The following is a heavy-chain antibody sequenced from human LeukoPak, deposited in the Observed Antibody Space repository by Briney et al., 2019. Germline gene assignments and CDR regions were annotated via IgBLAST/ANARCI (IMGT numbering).Heavy chain of an antibody. D-gene: IGHD2-15*01. CDR3: ARGGRFCSGGSCYNWFDP. J-gene: IGHJ5*02. Sequence: GRSLRLSCAASGFTFSSYGMHWVRQAPGKGLEWVAVIWSDGSNKYYADSVKGRFTISRDNSKNTLYQQMNSLRAEDTAVYHCARGGRFCSGGSCYNWFDPWGQGTLVTVSS. V-gene: IGHV3-33*08. CDR1: GFTFSSYG. CDR2: IWSDGSNK.